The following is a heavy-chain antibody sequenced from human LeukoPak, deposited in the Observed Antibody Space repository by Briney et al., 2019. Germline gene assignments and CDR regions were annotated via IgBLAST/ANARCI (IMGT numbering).Heavy chain of an antibody. V-gene: IGHV3-15*01. CDR2: IKSKNDGGTT. J-gene: IGHJ4*02. Sequence: GGSLRLSCAASGFTFSDAWMSWVRQAPGKGLEWVGRIKSKNDGGTTEYAAPVRGRFTISRDDSENTLSLQMNSLKIEDTAVYYCTTYRSGHYWGQGTLVTVSS. CDR1: GFTFSDAW. D-gene: IGHD6-19*01. CDR3: TTYRSGHY.